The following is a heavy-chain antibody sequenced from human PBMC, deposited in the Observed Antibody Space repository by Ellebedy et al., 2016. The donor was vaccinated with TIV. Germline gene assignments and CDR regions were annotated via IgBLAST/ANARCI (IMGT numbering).Heavy chain of an antibody. CDR2: IKSKTDGGTI. J-gene: IGHJ5*02. CDR3: SSGLST. CDR1: GVTFSNAW. V-gene: IGHV3-15*07. Sequence: PGGSLRLSCAASGVTFSNAWMNWVRQAPGKGLEWVGRIKSKTDGGTIDYAAPVKGRFTISRDDSKHALYWQMNSLKTEDKAIYNCSSGLSTWGQGTLVTVSS.